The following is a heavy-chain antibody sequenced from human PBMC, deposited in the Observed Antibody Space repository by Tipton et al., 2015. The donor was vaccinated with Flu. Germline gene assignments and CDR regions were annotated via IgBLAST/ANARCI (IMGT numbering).Heavy chain of an antibody. Sequence: TLSLTCTASGDSGDSITSGNYYWSWIRQPAGKGLEWIGRFYTSGSANYNPSLKSRVTISVDTSRNQFSLKLRSVTAADTAVYYCARRDYSNYMSDPKCGFDPWGQGTLVAVSS. J-gene: IGHJ5*02. CDR1: GDSGDSITSGNYY. CDR3: ARRDYSNYMSDPKCGFDP. CDR2: FYTSGSA. D-gene: IGHD4-11*01. V-gene: IGHV4-61*02.